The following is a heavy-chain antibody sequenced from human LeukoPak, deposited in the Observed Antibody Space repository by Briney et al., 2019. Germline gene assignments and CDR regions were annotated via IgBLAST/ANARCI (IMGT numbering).Heavy chain of an antibody. CDR2: INPSGGST. Sequence: GASVKVSCKASGYTFTSYYMHWVRQAPGQGLEWMGIINPSGGSTSHAQKFQGRVTMTRDTSTSTVYMELSSLRSEDTAVYYCARAVVAGGYFDLWGRGTLVTVSS. CDR3: ARAVVAGGYFDL. V-gene: IGHV1-46*01. J-gene: IGHJ2*01. D-gene: IGHD3-22*01. CDR1: GYTFTSYY.